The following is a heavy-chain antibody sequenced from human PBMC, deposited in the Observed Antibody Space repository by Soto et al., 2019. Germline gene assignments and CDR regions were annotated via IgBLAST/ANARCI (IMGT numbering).Heavy chain of an antibody. D-gene: IGHD1-26*01. CDR1: GFTFSSYA. J-gene: IGHJ4*02. Sequence: QVQLVESGGGVVQPGRSLRLSCAASGFTFSSYAMHWVRQAPGKGLEWVAVISYDGSNKYYADSVKGRFTISRDNSKNTLYLQMNSLRAEEPAVYYCAGIGTWVPFDYWGQGPLVTVSS. CDR3: AGIGTWVPFDY. CDR2: ISYDGSNK. V-gene: IGHV3-30-3*01.